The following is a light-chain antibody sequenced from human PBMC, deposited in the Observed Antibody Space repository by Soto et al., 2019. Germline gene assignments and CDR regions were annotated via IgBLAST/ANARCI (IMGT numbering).Light chain of an antibody. V-gene: IGLV2-23*01. CDR2: EGT. CDR1: SSDVGGYNL. Sequence: QSVLTQPASVSGSPGQSITISCTGTSSDVGGYNLVSWYQQHPGRAPKLIIYEGTKRPSGVSDRFSVSKSGNTASLTISGLQADDEADYRCCSYAGRSILVFGTGTKVTVL. CDR3: CSYAGRSILV. J-gene: IGLJ1*01.